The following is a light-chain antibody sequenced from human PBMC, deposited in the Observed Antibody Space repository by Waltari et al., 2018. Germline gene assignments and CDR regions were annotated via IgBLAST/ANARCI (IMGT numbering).Light chain of an antibody. CDR1: PDIAGY. J-gene: IGKJ4*01. V-gene: IGKV1-9*01. Sequence: IQLTQSPSSLSASVGDRVNITCRASPDIAGYLAWYQQKPGKAPNLLIYVSSTLQSGVPSRFSGSGSGTVFTLTISSLQPEDFATYYCQQLHTYPLTFGGGTTVDI. CDR2: VSS. CDR3: QQLHTYPLT.